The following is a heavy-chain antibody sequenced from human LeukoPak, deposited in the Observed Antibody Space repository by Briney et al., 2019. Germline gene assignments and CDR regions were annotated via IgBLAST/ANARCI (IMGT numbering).Heavy chain of an antibody. CDR2: ISSSSSYI. CDR3: AGTDIVATILDY. Sequence: PGGSLRLSCAASGFTFSSYSMNWVRQAPGKGLEWVSSISSSSSYIYYADSVKGRFTISRDNAKNSLYLQMNSLRAEDTAGYYCAGTDIVATILDYWGQGTLVTVSS. D-gene: IGHD5-12*01. J-gene: IGHJ4*02. V-gene: IGHV3-21*01. CDR1: GFTFSSYS.